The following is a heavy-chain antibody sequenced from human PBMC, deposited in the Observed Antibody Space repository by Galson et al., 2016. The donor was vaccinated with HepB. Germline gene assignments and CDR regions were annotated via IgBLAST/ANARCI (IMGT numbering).Heavy chain of an antibody. Sequence: SETLSLTCTVSGAFVSSSSYYWGWVRQPPGKTLQWIGTVYHTGTTYYNPSLESRVSISVDTSKNQFSLNLTSVTAADTAVYFCARHSLAPRPINWFDPWGQGTLAIVTS. D-gene: IGHD6-6*01. CDR1: GAFVSSSSYY. CDR2: VYHTGTT. V-gene: IGHV4-39*01. J-gene: IGHJ5*02. CDR3: ARHSLAPRPINWFDP.